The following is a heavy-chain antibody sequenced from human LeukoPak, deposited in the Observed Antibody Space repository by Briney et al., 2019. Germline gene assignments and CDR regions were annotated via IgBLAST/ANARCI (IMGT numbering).Heavy chain of an antibody. CDR2: INPNSGGT. D-gene: IGHD6-19*01. V-gene: IGHV1-2*02. Sequence: GASVKASCKASGYTFTGYYMHWVRQAPGQGFEWMGWINPNSGGTNYAQKFQGRVTMTRDTSISTAYMELSRLRSDDTAVYYCARDYSSGWFPDYWGQGTLVTVSS. CDR1: GYTFTGYY. J-gene: IGHJ4*02. CDR3: ARDYSSGWFPDY.